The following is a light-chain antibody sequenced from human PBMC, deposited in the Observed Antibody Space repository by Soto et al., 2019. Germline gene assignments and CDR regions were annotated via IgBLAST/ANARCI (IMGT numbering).Light chain of an antibody. CDR2: DAS. J-gene: IGKJ1*01. V-gene: IGKV1-5*01. CDR3: QQYETSSGT. CDR1: QSVSGW. Sequence: IEMTQSPATLSASLGDRVTITCRASQSVSGWLAWYQQKPGEAPKLLIYDASALPRGVPSRFRGSGSGTKFTLTIASLQPDDFATYYCQQYETSSGTFGPGTKVDIK.